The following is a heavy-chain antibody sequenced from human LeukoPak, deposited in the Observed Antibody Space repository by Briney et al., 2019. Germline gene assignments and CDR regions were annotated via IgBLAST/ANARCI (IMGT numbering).Heavy chain of an antibody. Sequence: GGSLRLSCAASGFTFSSYAMSWVRQAPGKGLEWVSTISASGGTTCYADSLKGRFTISRDFSQNTLYLQMTSLTAEDTAVYYCAKERPDRCWGQGAMVTVAS. J-gene: IGHJ4*02. CDR2: ISASGGTT. CDR1: GFTFSSYA. V-gene: IGHV3-23*01. D-gene: IGHD3-22*01. CDR3: AKERPDRC.